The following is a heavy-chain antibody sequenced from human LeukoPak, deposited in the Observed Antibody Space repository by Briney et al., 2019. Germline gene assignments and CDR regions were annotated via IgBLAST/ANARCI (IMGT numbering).Heavy chain of an antibody. V-gene: IGHV4-59*01. CDR2: IYYSGNT. D-gene: IGHD3-10*01. J-gene: IGHJ4*02. CDR1: GGSISTYY. CDR3: ARVGDGCFDY. Sequence: SETLSLTSTVSGGSISTYYWSWIRPPPGQGLEWIGYIYYSGNTNYNPSLKSRATMSVDASKNQFSLKLSSVTAADTAVYYCARVGDGCFDYWGQGTLVTVSS.